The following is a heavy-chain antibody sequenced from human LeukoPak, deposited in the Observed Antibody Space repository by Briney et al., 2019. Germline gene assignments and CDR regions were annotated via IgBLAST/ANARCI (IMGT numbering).Heavy chain of an antibody. CDR2: INPNSGGT. D-gene: IGHD3-10*01. CDR1: GYTFTGYY. J-gene: IGHJ3*02. V-gene: IGHV1-2*04. CDR3: ARDTAYYGSGLDAFDI. Sequence: ASVKVSCKASGYTFTGYYMHWVRQAPGQGLEWMGWINPNSGGTNYAQKFQGWVTMTRDTSISTAYMELSRLRSDDTAVYYCARDTAYYGSGLDAFDIWGQGTMVTVSS.